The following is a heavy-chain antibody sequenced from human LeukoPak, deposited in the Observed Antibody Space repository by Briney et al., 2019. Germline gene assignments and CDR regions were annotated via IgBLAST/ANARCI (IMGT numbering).Heavy chain of an antibody. J-gene: IGHJ4*02. CDR3: AREWDFDSSGFYYYY. CDR2: IIPIFGTA. V-gene: IGHV1-69*13. CDR1: GGTFSSYA. D-gene: IGHD3-22*01. Sequence: EASVKVSCKASGGTFSSYAISWVRQAPGQGLEWMGGIIPIFGTANYAQRFQGRVTITADESTRTAYMGLSSLRSEDTAIYYCAREWDFDSSGFYYYYWGQGTLVTVSS.